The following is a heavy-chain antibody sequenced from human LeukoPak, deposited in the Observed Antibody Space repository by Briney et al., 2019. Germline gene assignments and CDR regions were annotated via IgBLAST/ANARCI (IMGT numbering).Heavy chain of an antibody. D-gene: IGHD6-19*01. CDR1: GFTFSSYG. Sequence: PGGSLRLSCAASGFTFSSYGMSWVRQTTGKGLEWVSAISGSGGSTYYADSVKGRFTISRDNSKNTLCLQMNSLRAEDTAVYYCAKVRVASRPGITVAGVINSCDYWGQGTLVTVSS. J-gene: IGHJ4*02. CDR2: ISGSGGST. CDR3: AKVRVASRPGITVAGVINSCDY. V-gene: IGHV3-23*01.